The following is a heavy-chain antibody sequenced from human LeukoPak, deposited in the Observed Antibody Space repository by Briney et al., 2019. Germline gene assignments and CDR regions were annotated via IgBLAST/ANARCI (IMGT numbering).Heavy chain of an antibody. CDR2: INRDGSTT. CDR3: ARDKKSGESSEIDY. D-gene: IGHD3-10*01. CDR1: GFTFSNYW. V-gene: IGHV3-74*03. J-gene: IGHJ4*02. Sequence: RTGGSLRLSCAASGFTFSNYWVHRVRQAPGKGLVWVSRINRDGSTTKYADSVKGRFTVSRDNAKNTLNLQMNSLRAEDTAVYYCARDKKSGESSEIDYWGQGTLVTVSS.